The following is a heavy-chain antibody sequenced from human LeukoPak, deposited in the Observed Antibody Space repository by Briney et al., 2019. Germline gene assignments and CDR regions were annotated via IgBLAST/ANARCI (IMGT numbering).Heavy chain of an antibody. V-gene: IGHV3-48*01. J-gene: IGHJ4*02. CDR1: GFTFSSYW. D-gene: IGHD4-17*01. CDR3: AREPDYGGYALDY. Sequence: GGSLRLSCAASGFTFSSYWMHWVRQAPGKGLEWVSYISSSSNTIYYGDSVKGRFTISRDNAKNSLYLQMNSLRAEDTAVYYCAREPDYGGYALDYWGQGTLVTVSS. CDR2: ISSSSNTI.